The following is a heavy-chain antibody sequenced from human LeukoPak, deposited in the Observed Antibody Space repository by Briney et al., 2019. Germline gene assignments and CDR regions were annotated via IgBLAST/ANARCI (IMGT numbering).Heavy chain of an antibody. V-gene: IGHV3-23*01. CDR3: AKDTSILTGYYAFDY. D-gene: IGHD3-9*01. CDR2: ISGSGGST. CDR1: GFTFSSYV. Sequence: PGGSLRLSCAASGFTFSSYVMSWVRQAPGKGLEWVSAISGSGGSTYYADSVKGRFTISRDNSKNTLYLQMNSLRAEDTAVYYCAKDTSILTGYYAFDYWGQGTLVTVSS. J-gene: IGHJ4*02.